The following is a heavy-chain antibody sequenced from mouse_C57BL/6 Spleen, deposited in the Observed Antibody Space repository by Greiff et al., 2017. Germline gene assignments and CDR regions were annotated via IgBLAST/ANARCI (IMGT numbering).Heavy chain of an antibody. J-gene: IGHJ3*01. CDR2: IYPRDGST. V-gene: IGHV1-85*01. CDR3: ARNSLLEGFAY. CDR1: GYTFTSYD. Sequence: LVESGPELVKPGASVKLSCKASGYTFTSYDINWVKQRPGQGLEWIGWIYPRDGSTKYNEKFKGKATLTVDTSSSTAYMELHSLTSEDSAVYFCARNSLLEGFAYGGQGTLVTVSA. D-gene: IGHD5-5*01.